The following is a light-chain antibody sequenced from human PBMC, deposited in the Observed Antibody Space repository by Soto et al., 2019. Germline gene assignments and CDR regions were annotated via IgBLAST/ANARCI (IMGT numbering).Light chain of an antibody. CDR1: QSVSSY. CDR2: GAS. Sequence: EIVLTQSPATLSLSPGERATLSCRASQSVSSYLAWYQQKPGQAPKLIIHGASYTAPGIPDRFSGSGSGADFTLTISRLEPEDFAVYFCQHYGNSLWTFGQGTKVEIK. J-gene: IGKJ1*01. V-gene: IGKV3-20*01. CDR3: QHYGNSLWT.